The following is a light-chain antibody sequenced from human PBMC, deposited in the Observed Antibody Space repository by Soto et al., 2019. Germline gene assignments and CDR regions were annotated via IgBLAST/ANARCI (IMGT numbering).Light chain of an antibody. CDR2: GNS. CDR3: QSYDSSLSGWV. CDR1: SSNIGAGYD. J-gene: IGLJ3*02. Sequence: QSVLTQPPSVSGAPGQRVTISCTGSSSNIGAGYDVHWYQQLPGTAPKLLIYGNSNRPSGVPDRLSGSKSGTSASLAITGLQVEDEADYYCQSYDSSLSGWVFGGGTKVTVL. V-gene: IGLV1-40*01.